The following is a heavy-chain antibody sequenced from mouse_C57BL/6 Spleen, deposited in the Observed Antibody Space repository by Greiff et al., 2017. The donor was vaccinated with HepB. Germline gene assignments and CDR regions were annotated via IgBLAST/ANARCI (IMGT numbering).Heavy chain of an antibody. CDR3: ARYGYGPPWFAY. Sequence: VQLQQSGPELVKPGASVKISCKASGYSFTGYYMNWVKQSPEKSLEWIGEINPSTGGTTYNQKFKAKATLTVDKSSSTAYMQLKSLTSEDSAVYYCARYGYGPPWFAYWGQGTLVTVSA. CDR1: GYSFTGYY. CDR2: INPSTGGT. V-gene: IGHV1-42*01. D-gene: IGHD1-2*01. J-gene: IGHJ3*01.